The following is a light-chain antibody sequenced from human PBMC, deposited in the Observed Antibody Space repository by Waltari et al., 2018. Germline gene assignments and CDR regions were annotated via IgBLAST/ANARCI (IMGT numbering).Light chain of an antibody. CDR3: NSRDSSGNHLV. J-gene: IGLJ2*01. CDR2: GKN. V-gene: IGLV3-19*01. CDR1: SLRSYY. Sequence: SSELTQDPAVSVALGQSVRITCQGDSLRSYYASWYQQKPGQAPVRVIYGKNNRPSGIPDRFSGSSSGNTASLTITGDQAEDEADYYCNSRDSSGNHLVFGGGTKLTVL.